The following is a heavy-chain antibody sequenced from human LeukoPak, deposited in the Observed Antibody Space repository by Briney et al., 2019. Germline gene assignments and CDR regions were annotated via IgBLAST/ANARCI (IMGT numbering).Heavy chain of an antibody. V-gene: IGHV4-34*01. CDR1: GGSCSGYY. CDR3: ARGGYNRSGWYPSY. J-gene: IGHJ4*02. Sequence: PSETLSLTCAVYGGSCSGYYWSWIRQPPGKGLEWIGEINHSGSPNYNPSLKSRVPISVDTSKNQFSLQLSSVTAADTAVYYCARGGYNRSGWYPSYWGEGTLVTVSS. CDR2: INHSGSP. D-gene: IGHD6-19*01.